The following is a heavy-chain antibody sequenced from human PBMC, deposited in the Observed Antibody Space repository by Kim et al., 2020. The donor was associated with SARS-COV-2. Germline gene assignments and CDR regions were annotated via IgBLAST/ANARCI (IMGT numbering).Heavy chain of an antibody. CDR1: GGSISSSSYY. CDR3: ARQVDTAMPQLDY. D-gene: IGHD5-18*01. Sequence: SETLSLTCTVSGGSISSSSYYWGWIRQPPGKGLEWIGSIYYSGSTYYNPSLKSRVTISVDTSKNQFSLKLSSVTAADTAVYYCARQVDTAMPQLDYWGQG. J-gene: IGHJ4*02. V-gene: IGHV4-39*01. CDR2: IYYSGST.